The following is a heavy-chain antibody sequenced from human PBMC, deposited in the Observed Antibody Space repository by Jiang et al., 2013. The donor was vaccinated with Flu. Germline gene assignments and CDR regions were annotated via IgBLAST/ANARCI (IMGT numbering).Heavy chain of an antibody. V-gene: IGHV4-61*01. CDR3: ARSRPYESGSYYDAFDM. CDR2: IYYSGST. CDR1: GASVSSGSYY. D-gene: IGHD3-10*01. Sequence: KPSETLSLTCTVSGASVSSGSYYWSWLRQPPGKGLEWIGLIYYSGSTNYNASLKSRVIISVDTSKSQFSLKLNSVTAADTAVYYCARSRPYESGSYYDAFDMWGQGTRVTVSS. J-gene: IGHJ3*02.